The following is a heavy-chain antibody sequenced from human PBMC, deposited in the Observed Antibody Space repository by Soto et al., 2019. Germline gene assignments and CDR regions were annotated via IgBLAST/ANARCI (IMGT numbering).Heavy chain of an antibody. D-gene: IGHD6-13*01. CDR1: GGTFSSYA. CDR2: IIPIFGTA. V-gene: IGHV1-69*06. CDR3: ARGAAAAGTVLNY. J-gene: IGHJ4*02. Sequence: GASVKVSCKASGGTFSSYAISWVRQAPGQGLEWMGGIIPIFGTANYAQKFQGRVTITADKSTSTAYMELSSLRSEDTAVYYCARGAAAAGTVLNYWGQGTLVTVSS.